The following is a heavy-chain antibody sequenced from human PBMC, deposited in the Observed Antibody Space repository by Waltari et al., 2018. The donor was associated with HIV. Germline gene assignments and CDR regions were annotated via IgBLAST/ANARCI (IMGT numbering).Heavy chain of an antibody. J-gene: IGHJ5*02. V-gene: IGHV3-74*01. D-gene: IGHD2-15*01. CDR1: GFTFSNYW. CDR2: ISGDGCIT. CDR3: VREVVVAATWWFDP. Sequence: EVQLVESGGGLVQPGGSLRLSLAASGFTFSNYWMHWVRQAPGKGLVWSSRISGDGCITTSADSVDGRFTIARGNPKTTLYRQMNRLRVEDTAVYYCVREVVVAATWWFDPGGQGTLVTVSS.